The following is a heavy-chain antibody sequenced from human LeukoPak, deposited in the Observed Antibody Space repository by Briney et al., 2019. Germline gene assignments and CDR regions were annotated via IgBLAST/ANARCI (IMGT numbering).Heavy chain of an antibody. Sequence: GGSLRLSCAASGFTFSSYSMSWVRQAPGKGLEWVANIKQDGSEKYYVDSVRGRFTISRDNAKNSLYLQMNSLRAEDTAVYYCARVRATDGWYDPWGQGTLVTVSS. V-gene: IGHV3-7*01. J-gene: IGHJ5*02. CDR2: IKQDGSEK. CDR1: GFTFSSYS. CDR3: ARVRATDGWYDP.